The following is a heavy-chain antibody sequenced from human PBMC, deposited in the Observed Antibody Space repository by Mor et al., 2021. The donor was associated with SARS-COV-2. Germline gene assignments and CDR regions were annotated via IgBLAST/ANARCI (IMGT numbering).Heavy chain of an antibody. D-gene: IGHD6-19*01. V-gene: IGHV5-51*01. J-gene: IGHJ4*02. Sequence: GDSETRYSPSCQGQVTISVDKSITTAYLQWSSLKASDTAMYYCARLAGIVVADGYFEYWGQGTLVTVSS. CDR3: ARLAGIVVADGYFEY. CDR2: GDSET.